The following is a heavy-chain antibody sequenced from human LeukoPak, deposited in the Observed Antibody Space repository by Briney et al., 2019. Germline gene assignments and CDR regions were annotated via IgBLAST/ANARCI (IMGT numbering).Heavy chain of an antibody. V-gene: IGHV3-53*01. CDR3: ASKRKYSSGALNY. CDR2: IYSGGST. Sequence: GGSLRLSCAASGFTVSSNHMSWVRQAPGKGLEWVSVIYSGGSTYYADSVKGRFTISRDNSKNTLYLQMNSLRAEDTAVYYCASKRKYSSGALNYWGQGTLVTVSS. J-gene: IGHJ4*02. D-gene: IGHD6-19*01. CDR1: GFTVSSNH.